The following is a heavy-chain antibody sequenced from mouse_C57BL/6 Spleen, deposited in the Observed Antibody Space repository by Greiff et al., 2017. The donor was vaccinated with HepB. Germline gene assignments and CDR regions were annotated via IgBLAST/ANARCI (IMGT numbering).Heavy chain of an antibody. Sequence: EVQLQQSGPELVKPGASVKISCKASGYTFTDYYMNWVKQSHGKSLEWIGDINPNNGGTSYNQKFKGKATLTVDKSSSTAYMELRSLTSEDSAVYYCAIPSITTVVATYYWYFDVWGTGTTVTVSS. J-gene: IGHJ1*03. D-gene: IGHD1-1*01. CDR2: INPNNGGT. V-gene: IGHV1-26*01. CDR1: GYTFTDYY. CDR3: AIPSITTVVATYYWYFDV.